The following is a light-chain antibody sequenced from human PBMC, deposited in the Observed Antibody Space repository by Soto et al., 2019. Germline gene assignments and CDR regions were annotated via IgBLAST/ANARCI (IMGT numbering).Light chain of an antibody. CDR2: AAS. Sequence: AIRMTQSPSSLPASTGDRVTIPCRASQGISSYLAWYQQKPGKAPKLLIYAASTLQSGVPSRFSGSGSGTDFTLTISCLQSEDFATYYCQQYYSYPRTFGQGTKVDIK. CDR1: QGISSY. J-gene: IGKJ1*01. V-gene: IGKV1-8*01. CDR3: QQYYSYPRT.